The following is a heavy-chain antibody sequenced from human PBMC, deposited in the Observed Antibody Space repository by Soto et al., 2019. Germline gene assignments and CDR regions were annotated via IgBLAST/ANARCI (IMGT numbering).Heavy chain of an antibody. J-gene: IGHJ4*02. CDR3: ARVPSRPISGNYYHCDY. CDR1: GYSFIGYQ. CDR2: INPNSGGT. D-gene: IGHD1-26*01. V-gene: IGHV1-2*02. Sequence: QVQLVQSGADVKKPGASVKVSCKASGYSFIGYQMHWVRRAPGQGLEWMGWINPNSGGTNYARKFQGRVTMTRDPSISTTYMELSRLRYDDTAVYYCARVPSRPISGNYYHCDYWGQGSLVTVSS.